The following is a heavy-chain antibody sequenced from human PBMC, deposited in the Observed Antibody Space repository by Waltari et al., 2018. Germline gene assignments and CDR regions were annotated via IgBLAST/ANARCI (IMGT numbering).Heavy chain of an antibody. CDR2: IIPIFGTA. CDR1: GGTFSSYA. V-gene: IGHV1-69*13. CDR3: ARATVVTNCFDP. J-gene: IGHJ5*02. D-gene: IGHD2-2*01. Sequence: QVQLVQSGAEVKKPGSSVKVSCKASGGTFSSYAISWVRQAPGQGLEWMGGIIPIFGTANYAQKFQGRVTITADKSTSTAYMELSSLTSDDTAVFYCARATVVTNCFDPWGQGTLVTVSS.